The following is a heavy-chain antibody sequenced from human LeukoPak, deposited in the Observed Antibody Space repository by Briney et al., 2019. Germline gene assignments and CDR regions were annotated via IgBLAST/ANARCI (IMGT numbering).Heavy chain of an antibody. J-gene: IGHJ3*02. V-gene: IGHV3-21*01. CDR1: GFTFSSYS. D-gene: IGHD2-2*01. CDR2: ISSSSSYI. CDR3: ARDWGIVVVPAADDAFDI. Sequence: GGSLRLSCAASGFTFSSYSMNWVRQAPGKGLEWVSSISSSSSYIYYADSVKGRFTISRDNAKNSLYLQMNSLRAEDTAVYYCARDWGIVVVPAADDAFDIWGQGTMVTVSS.